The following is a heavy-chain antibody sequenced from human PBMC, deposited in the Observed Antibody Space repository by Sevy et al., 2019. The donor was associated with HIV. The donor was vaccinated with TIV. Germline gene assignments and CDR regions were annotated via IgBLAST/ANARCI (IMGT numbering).Heavy chain of an antibody. J-gene: IGHJ4*02. CDR1: GFAFSAYG. CDR2: IRYDGSNE. CDR3: ATRRTPGY. Sequence: GGSLRLSCAASGFAFSAYGMHWVRQAPGKGLEWVAFIRYDGSNEFYADSVRGRFTISRDNSNNTLFLQMNSLRADDTAVYYCATRRTPGYWGQGTLVTVSS. V-gene: IGHV3-30*02.